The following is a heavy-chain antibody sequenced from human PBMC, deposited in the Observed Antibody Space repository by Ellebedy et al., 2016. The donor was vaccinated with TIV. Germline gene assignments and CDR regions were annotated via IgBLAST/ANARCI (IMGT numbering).Heavy chain of an antibody. D-gene: IGHD3-10*01. J-gene: IGHJ4*02. Sequence: GGSLRLXCAVSGFTFGNFGMHWVRQAPGRGLEWVALISTDGSEIHYADSVKGRFTISRDNSKNTLDLQMNSLKAEDTAVYYCARDSSSNYFGSGSYWGQGTLVTVSS. V-gene: IGHV3-30*03. CDR2: ISTDGSEI. CDR1: GFTFGNFG. CDR3: ARDSSSNYFGSGSY.